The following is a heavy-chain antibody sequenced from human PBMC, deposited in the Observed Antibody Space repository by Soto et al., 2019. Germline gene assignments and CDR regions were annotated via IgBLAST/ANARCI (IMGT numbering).Heavy chain of an antibody. CDR3: ARDQIGAINQYHVDY. Sequence: QVQLEESGGGLVKPGGSLRLSCAASGFTFSDYYMSWIRQSPGKGLEWVSYISSSGTYTNFADSVKGRFTLSRDNAKNSVFLQMNSLRPEDTAIYYCARDQIGAINQYHVDYWGQGTLVTVSS. CDR2: ISSSGTYT. D-gene: IGHD3-22*01. V-gene: IGHV3-11*06. J-gene: IGHJ4*02. CDR1: GFTFSDYY.